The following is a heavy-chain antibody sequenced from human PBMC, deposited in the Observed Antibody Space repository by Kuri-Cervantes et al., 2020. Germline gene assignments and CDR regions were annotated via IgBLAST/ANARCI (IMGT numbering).Heavy chain of an antibody. Sequence: GGSLRLSCAASGFTFSSYAMSWVRQAPGKGLEWVSAISGSGGSTYYADSVKGRFTISRNNSKNTLYLQMNSLRAEDTAVYYCAKVGAIVVVPAAMLDYWGQGTLVTDSS. CDR3: AKVGAIVVVPAAMLDY. D-gene: IGHD2-2*01. V-gene: IGHV3-23*01. J-gene: IGHJ4*02. CDR2: ISGSGGST. CDR1: GFTFSSYA.